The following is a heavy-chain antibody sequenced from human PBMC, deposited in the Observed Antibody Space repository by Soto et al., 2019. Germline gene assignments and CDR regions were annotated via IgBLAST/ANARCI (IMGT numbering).Heavy chain of an antibody. CDR2: IYYSGST. CDR3: ARDCYYDSTGQGCAFDI. Sequence: SETLSLTCTVSGGSISSYYWSWIRQPPGKGLEWIGYIYYSGSTNYNPSLKSRVTISVDTSKNQFSLKLSSVTAADTAVYYCARDCYYDSTGQGCAFDIWGQGTMVTVSS. V-gene: IGHV4-59*01. D-gene: IGHD3-22*01. CDR1: GGSISSYY. J-gene: IGHJ3*02.